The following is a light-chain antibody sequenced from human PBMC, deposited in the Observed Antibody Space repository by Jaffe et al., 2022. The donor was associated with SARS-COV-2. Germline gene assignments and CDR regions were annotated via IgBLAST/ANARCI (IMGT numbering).Light chain of an antibody. CDR2: WAS. V-gene: IGKV4-1*01. CDR3: QQYYSMPRT. J-gene: IGKJ3*01. Sequence: DIVMTQSPDSLAVSLGERATINCKSSQSVLFSSDSKNYLAWYQQKPGQPPKLLVYWASTRESGVPDRFSGSGSGTDFTLTISSLQAEDVALYFCQQYYSMPRTFGPGTKVEIK. CDR1: QSVLFSSDSKNY.